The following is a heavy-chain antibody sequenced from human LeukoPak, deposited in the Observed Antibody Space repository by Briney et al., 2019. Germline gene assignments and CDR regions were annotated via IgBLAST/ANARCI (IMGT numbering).Heavy chain of an antibody. CDR1: GYSIGSGYY. V-gene: IGHV4-38-2*02. D-gene: IGHD6-13*01. CDR2: VYHSGGT. Sequence: SETLSLTCTVSGYSIGSGYYWGWIRQPPGKGLEWIGSVYHSGGTYYSPPLMGRVTISLDTSKTHFSLKLSSVTAADTAVYYCARLYSTSSYWYFDLWGRGTLVTVSS. J-gene: IGHJ2*01. CDR3: ARLYSTSSYWYFDL.